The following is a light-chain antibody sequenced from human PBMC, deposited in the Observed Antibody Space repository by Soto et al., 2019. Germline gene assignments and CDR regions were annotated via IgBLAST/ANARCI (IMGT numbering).Light chain of an antibody. J-gene: IGKJ2*01. CDR1: QGISSA. Sequence: AIQLTQSPSSLSASVGDRVTITCRASQGISSALAWYQQKPGKAPKLLIYDASSLESGVPSRFSGSGSGTDYTLTISSLQPEDFATYYCQQFNSYLYTFGQGTKLEIK. V-gene: IGKV1-13*02. CDR3: QQFNSYLYT. CDR2: DAS.